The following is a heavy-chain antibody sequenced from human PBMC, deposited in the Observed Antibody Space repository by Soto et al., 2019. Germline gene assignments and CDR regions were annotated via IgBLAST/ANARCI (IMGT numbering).Heavy chain of an antibody. CDR2: IYYSGST. J-gene: IGHJ6*02. V-gene: IGHV4-39*01. CDR1: GGSISSSSYY. CDR3: ARRGVYYYYYGMDV. Sequence: PSETLSLTCTVSGGSISSSSYYWGWIRQPPGKGLEWIGSIYYSGSTYYNPSLKSRVTISVDTSKNQFSLKLSSVTAADTAVYYCARRGVYYYYYGMDVWGQGTTVTAP.